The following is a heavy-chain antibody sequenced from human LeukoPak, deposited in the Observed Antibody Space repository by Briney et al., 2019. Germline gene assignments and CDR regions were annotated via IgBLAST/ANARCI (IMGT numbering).Heavy chain of an antibody. D-gene: IGHD6-13*01. Sequence: SETLSLTCTVSGGSISSYYWSWIRQPPGKGLEWIGYIYYSGSTNYNPSLKSRVTISVDTSKNQFSLKLSSVTAADTAVYYCAIREENWEQQLVPGLNFDYWGQGTLVTVSS. CDR3: AIREENWEQQLVPGLNFDY. J-gene: IGHJ4*02. V-gene: IGHV4-59*12. CDR1: GGSISSYY. CDR2: IYYSGST.